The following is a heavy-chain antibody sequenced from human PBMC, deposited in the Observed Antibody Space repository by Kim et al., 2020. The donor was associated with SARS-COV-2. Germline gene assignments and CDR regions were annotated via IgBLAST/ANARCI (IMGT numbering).Heavy chain of an antibody. D-gene: IGHD3-10*01. Sequence: SETLSLTCTVSGGSISSYYWSWIRQPPGKGLEWIGYIYYSGSTNYNPSLKSRVTISVDTSKNQFSLKLSSVTAADTAVYYCARGLSRYGSGIYYFDYWGQGTLVTVSS. CDR3: ARGLSRYGSGIYYFDY. J-gene: IGHJ4*02. CDR2: IYYSGST. V-gene: IGHV4-59*01. CDR1: GGSISSYY.